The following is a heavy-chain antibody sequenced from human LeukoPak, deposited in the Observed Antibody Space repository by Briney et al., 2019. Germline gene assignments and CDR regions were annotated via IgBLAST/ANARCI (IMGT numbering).Heavy chain of an antibody. J-gene: IGHJ4*02. V-gene: IGHV3-66*02. CDR3: AREHALRWSRFDY. CDR2: IYSGGST. Sequence: PVGSLRLSCAASGFTVSSNYMSWVRQAPGKGLEWVSVIYSGGSTYYADSVKGRFTISRDNSKNTLYLQMNSLRAEDTVVYYCAREHALRWSRFDYWGQGTLVTVSS. D-gene: IGHD4-23*01. CDR1: GFTVSSNY.